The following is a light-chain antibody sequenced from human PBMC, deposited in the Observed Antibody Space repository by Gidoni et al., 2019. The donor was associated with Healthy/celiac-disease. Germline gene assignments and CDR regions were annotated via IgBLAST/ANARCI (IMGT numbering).Light chain of an antibody. CDR3: HAWGRSPVV. V-gene: IGLV3-1*01. CDR2: QDN. J-gene: IGLJ2*01. Sequence: SYALTPPPSVPVAPGQTASITCSGDQLGDKYACWYQQKPGQSPVLVIYQDNKRPSGLPERFSCSNSGNTATLTISGTQAMDEAGYYCHAWGRSPVVFGGGTKLA. CDR1: QLGDKY.